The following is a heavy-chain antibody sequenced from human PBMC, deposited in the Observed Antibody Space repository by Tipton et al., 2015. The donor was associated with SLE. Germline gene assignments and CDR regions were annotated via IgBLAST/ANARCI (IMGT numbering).Heavy chain of an antibody. CDR2: ISSDGSIT. D-gene: IGHD5/OR15-5a*01. Sequence: SLRLSCAASGFTFSKYWMHWVRHAPGKGLVWVSRISSDGSITTYADSVKGRFTISRDNAKNTLYLQMNSLGADDTAFYYCTRDRVSGGLTKYFDYWGQGTLVTVSS. CDR1: GFTFSKYW. V-gene: IGHV3-74*01. J-gene: IGHJ4*02. CDR3: TRDRVSGGLTKYFDY.